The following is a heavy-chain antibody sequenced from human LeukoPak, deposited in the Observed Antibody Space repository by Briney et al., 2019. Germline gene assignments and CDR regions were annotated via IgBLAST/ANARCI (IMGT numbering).Heavy chain of an antibody. D-gene: IGHD1-26*01. CDR1: GFTFSSYA. J-gene: IGHJ6*03. Sequence: GGSLRLSCAASGFTFSSYAMSWVRQAPGKGLEWVSAISGSGGSTYYADSVKGRFTISRDNSKNTLYLQMNSLRAEDTAVYYCAKAPMVGATFYYYYMDVWGKGTAVTVSS. V-gene: IGHV3-23*01. CDR3: AKAPMVGATFYYYYMDV. CDR2: ISGSGGST.